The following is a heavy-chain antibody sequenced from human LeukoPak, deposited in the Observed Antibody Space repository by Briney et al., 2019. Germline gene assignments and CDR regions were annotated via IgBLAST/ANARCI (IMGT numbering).Heavy chain of an antibody. CDR1: GGSFSGYY. CDR3: ARAGPTIDY. J-gene: IGHJ4*02. D-gene: IGHD1-1*01. Sequence: SETLSLTCAVYGGSFSGYYWSWIRQPPGKGLEWIGEINHSGSTNYNPSLKSRVTISVDTSKNQFSLKLSSVTAADTAVYYCARAGPTIDYWGRGTLVTVSS. CDR2: INHSGST. V-gene: IGHV4-34*01.